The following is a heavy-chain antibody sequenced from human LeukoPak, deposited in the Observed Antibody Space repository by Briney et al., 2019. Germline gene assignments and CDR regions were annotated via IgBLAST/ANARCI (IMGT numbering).Heavy chain of an antibody. CDR3: ARDPGYESWSPFWGGMDV. D-gene: IGHD3-16*01. J-gene: IGHJ6*04. V-gene: IGHV3-74*01. CDR1: GFTFSSSW. Sequence: GGSLRLSCAASGFTFSSSWMHWVRQAPGKGLVWVSRITRDGSSTTYADSVKGRFTTSRDNAKNTLYLQMDSLRDDDTAVYYCARDPGYESWSPFWGGMDVWGNGTTVIASS. CDR2: ITRDGSST.